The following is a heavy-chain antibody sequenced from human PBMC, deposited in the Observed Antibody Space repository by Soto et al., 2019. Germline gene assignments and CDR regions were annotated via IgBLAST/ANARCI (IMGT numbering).Heavy chain of an antibody. CDR3: ARDLGYCSGGSCYGYYYYGMDV. D-gene: IGHD2-15*01. CDR1: GGSISSYY. CDR2: IYYSGST. J-gene: IGHJ6*02. Sequence: SETLSLTCTVSGGSISSYYCIWSRHPPFKGLEWIGYIYYSGSTNYNPSLKSRVTISVDTSKNQFSLKLSSVTAADTAVYYCARDLGYCSGGSCYGYYYYGMDVWGQGTTVTVSS. V-gene: IGHV4-59*01.